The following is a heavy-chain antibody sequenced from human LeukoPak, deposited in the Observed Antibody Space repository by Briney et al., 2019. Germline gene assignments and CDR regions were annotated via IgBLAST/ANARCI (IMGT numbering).Heavy chain of an antibody. D-gene: IGHD3-10*01. CDR1: GGTFSSYA. Sequence: SVKVSSKASGGTFSSYAISWVRQAPGQGLEWMGGIIPIFGTANYAQKFQGRVTITADESTSTAYMELSSLRSEDTAVYYCARAGLLWFGEDYWGQGTLVTVSS. V-gene: IGHV1-69*01. J-gene: IGHJ4*02. CDR3: ARAGLLWFGEDY. CDR2: IIPIFGTA.